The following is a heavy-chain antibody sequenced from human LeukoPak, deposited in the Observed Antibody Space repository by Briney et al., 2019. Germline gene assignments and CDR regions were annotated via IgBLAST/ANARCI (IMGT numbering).Heavy chain of an antibody. Sequence: GGSLRLSCAASGFTFSSSAMTWVRQAPGKGLEWVSAISPSSNSIYYADSVKGRFTISRDNSKNTLYLQMNSLRGEDTAVYYCAKDRYDGSASHFFSDSWGQGTLVTVSS. CDR3: AKDRYDGSASHFFSDS. CDR2: ISPSSNSI. V-gene: IGHV3-23*01. J-gene: IGHJ4*02. CDR1: GFTFSSSA. D-gene: IGHD3-22*01.